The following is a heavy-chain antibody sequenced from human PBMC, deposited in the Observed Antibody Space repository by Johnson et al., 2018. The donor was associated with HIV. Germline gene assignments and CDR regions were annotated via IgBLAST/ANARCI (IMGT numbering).Heavy chain of an antibody. Sequence: QMQLVESGGGVVQPGRSLRLSCEASGFTLSSSAFHWVRQAPGKGLEWVSGIGTTGDTYYPGSVKGRFTISRENAKNTLYLQMNSLRAEDTAVYYCAKVQQLGPGGTFDIWGQGTMVTVSS. J-gene: IGHJ3*02. V-gene: IGHV3-NL1*01. D-gene: IGHD6-13*01. CDR2: IGTTGDT. CDR3: AKVQQLGPGGTFDI. CDR1: GFTLSSSA.